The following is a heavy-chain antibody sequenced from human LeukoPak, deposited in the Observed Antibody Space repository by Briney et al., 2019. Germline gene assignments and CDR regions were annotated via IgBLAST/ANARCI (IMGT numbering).Heavy chain of an antibody. D-gene: IGHD3-22*01. Sequence: ASVKVSCKASGYTFTGYYMHWVRLAPGQGLEWMGWIDPNSGGTNYAQRFQGRVTMTRDTSISTAYMELSSLRSEDTAVYYCARAPPTDSNYYDSSGYNNWFDPWGQGTLVTVSS. CDR2: IDPNSGGT. J-gene: IGHJ5*02. V-gene: IGHV1-2*02. CDR3: ARAPPTDSNYYDSSGYNNWFDP. CDR1: GYTFTGYY.